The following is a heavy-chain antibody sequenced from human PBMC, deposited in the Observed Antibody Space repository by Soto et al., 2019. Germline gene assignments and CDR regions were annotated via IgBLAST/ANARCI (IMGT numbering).Heavy chain of an antibody. CDR3: ARETYGDYVGYSDP. CDR2: TYHSGST. CDR1: GGSISGYY. V-gene: IGHV4-59*12. D-gene: IGHD4-17*01. J-gene: IGHJ5*02. Sequence: PSETLSLTCTVSGGSISGYYWSWIRQPPGKGLEWIGYTYHSGSTNYNPSLKSRVIISVDRSKNQFSLKVRSVTAADTAVYYCARETYGDYVGYSDPWGQGIQVTVSS.